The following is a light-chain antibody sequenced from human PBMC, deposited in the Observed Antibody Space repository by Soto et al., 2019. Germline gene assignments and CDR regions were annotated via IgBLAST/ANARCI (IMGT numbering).Light chain of an antibody. CDR2: GAS. CDR3: QQYDSSPPSWT. V-gene: IGKV3-20*01. Sequence: ETVLTQSPCTLSLSPGERVTLSCMASQSVSYLAWYQQKPGQAPRLLIYGASSRATGIPDRFSGSGSGTDFTLTISRLEPEDFAVYYCQQYDSSPPSWTFGQGTTVEVK. CDR1: QSVSY. J-gene: IGKJ1*01.